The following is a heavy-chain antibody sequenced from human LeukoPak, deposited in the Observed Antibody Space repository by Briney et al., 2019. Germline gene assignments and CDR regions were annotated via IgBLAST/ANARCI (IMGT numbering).Heavy chain of an antibody. D-gene: IGHD4-17*01. J-gene: IGHJ3*02. CDR2: INPSGGST. Sequence: ASVKVSCKASGYTFTSYYMNWVRQAPGQGLEWMGIINPSGGSTSYAQKFQGRVTMTRDTSTSTVYMELSSLRSEDTAVYYCARDGPTVTTGGAFDIWGQGTMVTVSS. V-gene: IGHV1-46*01. CDR3: ARDGPTVTTGGAFDI. CDR1: GYTFTSYY.